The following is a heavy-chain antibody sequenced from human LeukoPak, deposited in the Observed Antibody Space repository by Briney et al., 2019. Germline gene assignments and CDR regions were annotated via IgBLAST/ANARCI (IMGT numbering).Heavy chain of an antibody. CDR1: GFNFSTSW. CDR3: ARGGSPFY. J-gene: IGHJ4*02. Sequence: GGSLRLSCVVSGFNFSTSWMNWVRQAPGKGLVWVSRIKTDGSTTTYADFVKGRVTVSRDNAKNTLYLQMNSLRAEDTAVYYCARGGSPFYWGQGTLVTVSS. CDR2: IKTDGSTT. V-gene: IGHV3-74*01. D-gene: IGHD3-10*01.